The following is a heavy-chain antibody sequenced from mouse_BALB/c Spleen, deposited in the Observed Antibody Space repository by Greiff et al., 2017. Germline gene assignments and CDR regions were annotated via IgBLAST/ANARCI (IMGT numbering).Heavy chain of an antibody. CDR2: ISSGGGST. V-gene: IGHV5-12-1*01. D-gene: IGHD1-1*01. CDR3: ARQGTTVVADFDY. Sequence: EVMLVESGGGLVKPGGSLKLSCAASGFAFSSYDMSWVRQTPGKRLEWVAYISSGGGSTYYPDTVKGRFTISRDNAKNTLYLQMSSLKSEDTAMYYCARQGTTVVADFDYWGQGTTLTVSS. CDR1: GFAFSSYD. J-gene: IGHJ2*01.